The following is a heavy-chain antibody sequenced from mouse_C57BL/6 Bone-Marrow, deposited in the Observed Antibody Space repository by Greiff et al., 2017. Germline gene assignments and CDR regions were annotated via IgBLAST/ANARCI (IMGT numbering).Heavy chain of an antibody. CDR1: GYTFTSYW. CDR2: SNPSSGYT. D-gene: IGHD1-1*01. Sequence: VQLQESGAELAKPGASVKLSCKASGYTFTSYWLHWVKQRPGQGLEWIGYSNPSSGYTKYNQKFKDKATLTADKSSSTAYMQLSSLTYEDSAVYYCARSYGSNYGGFAYWGQETLVTVSA. V-gene: IGHV1-7*01. J-gene: IGHJ3*01. CDR3: ARSYGSNYGGFAY.